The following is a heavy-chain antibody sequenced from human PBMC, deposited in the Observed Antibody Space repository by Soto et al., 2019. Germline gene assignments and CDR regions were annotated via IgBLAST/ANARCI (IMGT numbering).Heavy chain of an antibody. CDR3: ARTVIDFDILTGYYSTSFAY. Sequence: PGESLKISCKGSGYSFTNYWIGWVRQMPGKDLEWIGIIYPEDSETRYSPSFQGLVTISVDKSISTAYLQWSSLKASDTAMYYCARTVIDFDILTGYYSTSFAYWGQGTLVTGSS. J-gene: IGHJ4*02. V-gene: IGHV5-51*01. CDR2: IYPEDSET. D-gene: IGHD3-9*01. CDR1: GYSFTNYW.